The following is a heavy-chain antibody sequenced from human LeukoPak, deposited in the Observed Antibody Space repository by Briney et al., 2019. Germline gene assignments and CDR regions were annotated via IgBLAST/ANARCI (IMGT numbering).Heavy chain of an antibody. CDR2: IIPIFGTA. V-gene: IGHV1-69*13. D-gene: IGHD2-15*01. J-gene: IGHJ3*02. Sequence: ASVKVSCKASGGTSSSYAISWVRQAPGQGLEWMGGIIPIFGTANYAQKFQGRVTITADESTSTAYMELSSLRSEDTAVYYCAILGYCSGGSCYAAFDIWGQGTMVTVSS. CDR3: AILGYCSGGSCYAAFDI. CDR1: GGTSSSYA.